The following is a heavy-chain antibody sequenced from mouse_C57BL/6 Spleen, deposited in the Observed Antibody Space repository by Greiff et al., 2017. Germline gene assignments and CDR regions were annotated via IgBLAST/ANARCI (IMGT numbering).Heavy chain of an antibody. J-gene: IGHJ4*01. Sequence: EVMLVESEGGLVQPGSSMKLSCTASGFTFSDYYMAWVRQVPEKGLEWVANINYDGSSTYYLDSLKSRFIISRDNAKNILYLQMSSLKSEDTATYYCARGIYYYGSSKFYYAMDYWGQGTSVTVSS. CDR2: INYDGSST. D-gene: IGHD1-1*01. V-gene: IGHV5-16*01. CDR3: ARGIYYYGSSKFYYAMDY. CDR1: GFTFSDYY.